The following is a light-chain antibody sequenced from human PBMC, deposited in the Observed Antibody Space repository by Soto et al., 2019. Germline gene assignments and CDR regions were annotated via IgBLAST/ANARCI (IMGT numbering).Light chain of an antibody. CDR3: QQSYSMWT. CDR2: AAS. Sequence: DIQMTQSPSSLSASVGDRVTITCRASQSISSYLNWYQQKPGKAPKLLIYAASNLQSGVPSRFSGSGSGTDFTLTISSLQPEDFATYYCQQSYSMWTFGQGTKVEIK. J-gene: IGKJ1*01. CDR1: QSISSY. V-gene: IGKV1-39*01.